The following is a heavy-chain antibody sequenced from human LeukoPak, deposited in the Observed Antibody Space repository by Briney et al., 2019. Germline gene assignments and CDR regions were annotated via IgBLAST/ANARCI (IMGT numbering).Heavy chain of an antibody. D-gene: IGHD4-17*01. CDR2: IVGSGYSA. CDR1: GFTFSRYA. J-gene: IGHJ6*02. CDR3: AKGLTTNYYYGMDV. Sequence: GGSLRLSCAASGFTFSRYAMSWVRQAPGKGLDWVSVIVGSGYSAYYADSVKGRFTISRDNSKNTLYLQMNSLRAEDTAVYYCAKGLTTNYYYGMDVWGQGTTVTVSS. V-gene: IGHV3-23*01.